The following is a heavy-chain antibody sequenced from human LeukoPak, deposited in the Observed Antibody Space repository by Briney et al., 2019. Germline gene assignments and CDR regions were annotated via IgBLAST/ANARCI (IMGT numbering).Heavy chain of an antibody. Sequence: GGSLRLSCAASGFTFRSHDMSWVRQAPGKGLEWVSGISGSGSVTFYADSVKGRFTISRDISTNTLYLQMNSLRDEDTAVYHCAKVLCTGGTCYNYFDFWGQGTLVTVSS. D-gene: IGHD2-15*01. J-gene: IGHJ4*02. CDR1: GFTFRSHD. CDR2: ISGSGSVT. V-gene: IGHV3-23*01. CDR3: AKVLCTGGTCYNYFDF.